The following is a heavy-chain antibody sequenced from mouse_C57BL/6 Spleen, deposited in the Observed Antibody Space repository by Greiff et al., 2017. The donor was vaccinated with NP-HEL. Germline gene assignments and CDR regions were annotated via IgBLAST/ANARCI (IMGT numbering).Heavy chain of an antibody. D-gene: IGHD2-5*01. Sequence: EVQLQQSGPELVKPGASVKMSCKASGYTFTDYHMHWVKQSHGKSLEWIGYINPNNGGTSYNQKFKGKATLTVNKSSSTAYMELRSLTSEDSAVYYCARGATIVTTWFAYWGQGTLVTVSA. CDR3: ARGATIVTTWFAY. V-gene: IGHV1-22*01. CDR2: INPNNGGT. CDR1: GYTFTDYH. J-gene: IGHJ3*01.